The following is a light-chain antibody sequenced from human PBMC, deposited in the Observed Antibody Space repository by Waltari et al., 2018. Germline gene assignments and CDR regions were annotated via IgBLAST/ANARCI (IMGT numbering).Light chain of an antibody. J-gene: IGLJ3*02. V-gene: IGLV1-40*01. CDR3: QSYDSSLSGWV. CDR1: STNIGAGYD. CDR2: GNN. Sequence: QSVLTQPPSVSGAPGQRVTISCTGNSTNIGAGYDVHWYQQLPGTAPKLLIYGNNNRPSGVPDLFSGSKSGTSASLAITGLQAEDEADYYCQSYDSSLSGWVFGGGTKLTVL.